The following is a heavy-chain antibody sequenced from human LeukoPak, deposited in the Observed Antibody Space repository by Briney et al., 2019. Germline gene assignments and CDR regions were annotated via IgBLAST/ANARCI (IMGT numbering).Heavy chain of an antibody. Sequence: SQTLSLTCNVSGGSIRSAGYYWSWIRQPAGKGLEWIGRIYTSGSTNYNPSLKGRVTISVDTSKNQLSLKLSSVTAADTAIYFCARRKRGSGGPFDYWGQGTLVTVSS. CDR3: ARRKRGSGGPFDY. CDR2: IYTSGST. CDR1: GGSIRSAGYY. V-gene: IGHV4-61*02. D-gene: IGHD6-19*01. J-gene: IGHJ4*02.